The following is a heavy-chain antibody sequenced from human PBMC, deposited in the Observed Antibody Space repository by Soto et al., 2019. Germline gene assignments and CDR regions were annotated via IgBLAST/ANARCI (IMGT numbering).Heavy chain of an antibody. J-gene: IGHJ6*02. CDR2: ISSSSSYI. CDR1: GFTFSSYS. CDR3: ARDAYSSSLNYYYYYGMDV. Sequence: GSLRLSCAASGFTFSSYSMNWVRQAPGKGLEWVSSISSSSSYIYYADSVKGRFTISRDNAKNSLYLQMNSLRAEDTAVYYCARDAYSSSLNYYYYYGMDVWGQGTTVTVSS. D-gene: IGHD6-13*01. V-gene: IGHV3-21*01.